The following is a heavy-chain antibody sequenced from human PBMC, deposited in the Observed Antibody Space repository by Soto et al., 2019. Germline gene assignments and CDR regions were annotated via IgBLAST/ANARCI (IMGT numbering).Heavy chain of an antibody. CDR3: ARDRYGDYYGMDV. V-gene: IGHV1-69*13. CDR2: IIPIFGTA. D-gene: IGHD4-17*01. J-gene: IGHJ6*02. Sequence: SVKVSCRASGGSFSSYAISCVRQAPGQGLEWMGGIIPIFGTANYAQKFQGRVTITADESTSTAYMELSSLRSEDTAVYYCARDRYGDYYGMDVWGQGTTVTVSS. CDR1: GGSFSSYA.